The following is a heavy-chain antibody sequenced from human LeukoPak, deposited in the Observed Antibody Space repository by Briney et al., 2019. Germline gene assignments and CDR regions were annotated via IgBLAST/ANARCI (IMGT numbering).Heavy chain of an antibody. Sequence: SVKVSCKASGGTFSSYAISWVRQAPGQGLEWMGRIIPILGTANYAQKFQGRVTITADESTSTAYIELSSLSSEDTAVYYCARVGQRTGDLYYFDYWGQGTLVTVSS. CDR3: ARVGQRTGDLYYFDY. CDR2: IIPILGTA. CDR1: GGTFSSYA. J-gene: IGHJ4*02. D-gene: IGHD7-27*01. V-gene: IGHV1-69*11.